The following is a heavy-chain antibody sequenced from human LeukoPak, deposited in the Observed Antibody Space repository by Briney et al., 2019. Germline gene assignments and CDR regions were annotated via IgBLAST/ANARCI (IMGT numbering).Heavy chain of an antibody. V-gene: IGHV3-23*01. Sequence: PGGSLRLSCAASGYTFSSYAMSGVRQAPGKGLEWVSAISGSGGSTYYADSVKGRFTISRDNSKNTLYLQMNSLRAEDTAVYYCAKALMTTVTTPGAFDIWGQGTMVTVSS. CDR2: ISGSGGST. CDR3: AKALMTTVTTPGAFDI. J-gene: IGHJ3*02. D-gene: IGHD4-17*01. CDR1: GYTFSSYA.